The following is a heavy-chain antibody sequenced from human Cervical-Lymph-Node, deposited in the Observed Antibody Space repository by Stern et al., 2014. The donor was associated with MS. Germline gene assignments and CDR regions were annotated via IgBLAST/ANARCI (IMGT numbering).Heavy chain of an antibody. J-gene: IGHJ4*02. CDR1: SGFIGNNY. Sequence: QLQLQESGPGLVKPSETLSLMCSVSSGFIGNNYWSWIRQPPGKGLEWIGPLYYSGINCYIPSLKSRFTISLDTSKSQLSLRLSSVTAADTAVYYCARAGPYDYIWGNFRHRAFYFDSWGQGALVTVSS. CDR2: LYYSGIN. CDR3: ARAGPYDYIWGNFRHRAFYFDS. D-gene: IGHD3-16*02. V-gene: IGHV4-59*01.